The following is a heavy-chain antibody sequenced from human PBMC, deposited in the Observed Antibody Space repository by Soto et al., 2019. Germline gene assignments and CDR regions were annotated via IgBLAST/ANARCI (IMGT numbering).Heavy chain of an antibody. Sequence: ASVKVSCKASGYTFTSYGISWVRQAPGQGLEWMGWINAGNGNTKYSRKFQGRVTITRDTSASTAYMELSSLRSEDTAVYYCARGLGLYYFDYWGQGTLVTVSS. D-gene: IGHD1-26*01. CDR2: INAGNGNT. CDR1: GYTFTSYG. J-gene: IGHJ4*02. CDR3: ARGLGLYYFDY. V-gene: IGHV1-3*01.